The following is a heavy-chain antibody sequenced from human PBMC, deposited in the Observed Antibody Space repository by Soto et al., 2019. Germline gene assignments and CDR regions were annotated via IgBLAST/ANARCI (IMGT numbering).Heavy chain of an antibody. Sequence: GGSLRLSCAASGFTFSSYAMSWVRQAPGKGLEWVSAISGSGGSTYYADSVKGRFTISRDNSKNTLYLQMNSLRAEDTAVYYCAKSRQMATMNQHEVPTYDYWGQGTLVTVSS. J-gene: IGHJ4*02. CDR3: AKSRQMATMNQHEVPTYDY. V-gene: IGHV3-23*01. CDR2: ISGSGGST. CDR1: GFTFSSYA. D-gene: IGHD5-12*01.